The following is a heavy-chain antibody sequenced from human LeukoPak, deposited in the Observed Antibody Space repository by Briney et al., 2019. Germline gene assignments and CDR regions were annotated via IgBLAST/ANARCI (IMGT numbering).Heavy chain of an antibody. D-gene: IGHD6-13*01. V-gene: IGHV1-2*06. CDR2: INPNSGGT. CDR3: ARDLGRIAAAGRDY. Sequence: ASVKVSCKASGYTFTGYYMHWLRQAPGQGLEWMGRINPNSGGTNYAQKFQGRVTMTRDTSISTAYMELSRLRSDDTAVYYCARDLGRIAAAGRDYWGQGTLVTVSS. CDR1: GYTFTGYY. J-gene: IGHJ4*02.